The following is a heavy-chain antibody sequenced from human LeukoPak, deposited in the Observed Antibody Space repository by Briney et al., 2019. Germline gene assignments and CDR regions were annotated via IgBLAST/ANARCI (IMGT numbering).Heavy chain of an antibody. Sequence: ASVKVSCKASGYTFTSYYMHWVRQAPGQGLEWMGIINPSGGSTSYAQKFQGRVTMTRDTSTSTVYMELSSLRSEDTAVYYCARDYVASGDYFSISAFDIWGQGTMVTVSS. J-gene: IGHJ3*02. CDR1: GYTFTSYY. V-gene: IGHV1-46*01. CDR3: ARDYVASGDYFSISAFDI. CDR2: INPSGGST. D-gene: IGHD4-17*01.